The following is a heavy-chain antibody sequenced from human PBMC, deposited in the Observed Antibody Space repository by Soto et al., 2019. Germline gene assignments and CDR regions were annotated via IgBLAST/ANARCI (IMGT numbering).Heavy chain of an antibody. Sequence: ASVKVSCKASGGTFSSYAISWVRQAPGQGLEWMGGIIPIFGTANYAQKFQGRVTITADKSTSTAYMELSSLRSEDTAVYYCASEYSSSYNWFDPWGQGTLVTVSS. J-gene: IGHJ5*02. D-gene: IGHD6-6*01. CDR3: ASEYSSSYNWFDP. V-gene: IGHV1-69*06. CDR1: GGTFSSYA. CDR2: IIPIFGTA.